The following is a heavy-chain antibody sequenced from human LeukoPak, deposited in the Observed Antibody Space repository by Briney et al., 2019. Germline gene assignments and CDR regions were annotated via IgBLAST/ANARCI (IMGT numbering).Heavy chain of an antibody. D-gene: IGHD3-3*01. CDR2: IKQDGSEK. Sequence: GSLRLSCAASGFTFSSYWMSWVRQAPGKGLEWVANIKQDGSEKYYVDSVKGRFTISRDNAKNSPYLQMNSLRAEDTAVYYCARPLERFLEWSSNWFDPWGQGTLVTVSS. CDR3: ARPLERFLEWSSNWFDP. J-gene: IGHJ5*02. V-gene: IGHV3-7*01. CDR1: GFTFSSYW.